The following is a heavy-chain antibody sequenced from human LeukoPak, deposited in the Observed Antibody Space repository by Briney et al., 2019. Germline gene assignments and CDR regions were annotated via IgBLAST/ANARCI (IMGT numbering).Heavy chain of an antibody. CDR2: ISSRSSYT. J-gene: IGHJ4*02. D-gene: IGHD6-6*01. V-gene: IGHV3-21*01. Sequence: GGSLRLSYAASGFTFSSDTMNWVRQAPGKGLEWVSSISSRSSYTYYADSVRGRFTISRDNAKNSLYLQMNSLRAEDTAVYYCARDSLYVSSSFNPFDYWGQGTLVTVSS. CDR1: GFTFSSDT. CDR3: ARDSLYVSSSFNPFDY.